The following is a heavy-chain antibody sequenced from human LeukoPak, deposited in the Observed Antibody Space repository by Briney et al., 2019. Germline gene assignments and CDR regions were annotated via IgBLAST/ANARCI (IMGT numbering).Heavy chain of an antibody. CDR3: ARGQLVANFDY. Sequence: ASVKVSCKASGYTFTSYYMHWVRQAPGQGLEWMGIINPSGGSTSYAQRFQGRVTMTRDMSTSTVYMELSSLRSEDTAVYYCARGQLVANFDYWGQGTLVTVSS. V-gene: IGHV1-46*01. D-gene: IGHD6-6*01. J-gene: IGHJ4*02. CDR1: GYTFTSYY. CDR2: INPSGGST.